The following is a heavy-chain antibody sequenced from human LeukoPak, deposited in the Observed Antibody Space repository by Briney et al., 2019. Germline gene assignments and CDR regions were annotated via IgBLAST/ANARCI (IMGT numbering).Heavy chain of an antibody. J-gene: IGHJ3*02. D-gene: IGHD2-2*01. CDR1: RFTFSSYG. CDR2: IRYDGSNK. V-gene: IGHV3-30*02. Sequence: PGGSLRLSCAASRFTFSSYGMHWVRQAPGKGLEWVAFIRYDGSNKYYADSVKGRFTISRDNSKNTLYLQMNSLRAEDTAVHYCAAWEVVPAAMAAFDIWGQGTMVTVSS. CDR3: AAWEVVPAAMAAFDI.